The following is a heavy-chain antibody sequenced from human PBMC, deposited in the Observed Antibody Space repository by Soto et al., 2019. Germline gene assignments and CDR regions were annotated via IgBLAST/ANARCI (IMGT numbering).Heavy chain of an antibody. D-gene: IGHD6-19*01. CDR2: IWYERNNQ. V-gene: IGHV3-33*01. CDR3: ARDDIPGIAVATYGMDV. J-gene: IGHJ6*02. CDR1: GFAFSTYG. Sequence: GGSLRLSCAASGFAFSTYGMHWVRQAPGKGLEWVAVIWYERNNQYYTDSVEGRFTISRDNSHNTLYLQMNSLRAEDTAVYYCARDDIPGIAVATYGMDVWGQGTTVTVSS.